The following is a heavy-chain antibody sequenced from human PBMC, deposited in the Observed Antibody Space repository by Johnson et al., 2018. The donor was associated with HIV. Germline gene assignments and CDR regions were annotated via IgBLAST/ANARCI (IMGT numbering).Heavy chain of an antibody. V-gene: IGHV3-11*04. Sequence: QVHLVESGGGVVRPGGSLRLSCAAPGLTFSDYYMTWIRQAPGKGLEWVSYISSSSSTIYYADSVKGRFTISRDNAKNSLYLQMNSLRAEDTAVYYCARVQSIAAPDDAFDIWGQGTMVTVSS. D-gene: IGHD6-6*01. CDR2: ISSSSSTI. J-gene: IGHJ3*02. CDR3: ARVQSIAAPDDAFDI. CDR1: GLTFSDYY.